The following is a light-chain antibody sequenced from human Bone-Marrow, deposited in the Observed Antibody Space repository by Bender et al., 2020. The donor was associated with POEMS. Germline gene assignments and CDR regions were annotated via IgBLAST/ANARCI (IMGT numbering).Light chain of an antibody. Sequence: QSVLTQPPSASGTPGQRVTISCSGGSSNIGAHAVNWYQHLPGTAPKLLIYSSHRRPSEFPDRFSGSRSGTSASLAISGLQSEDEADYYCAVWDDSLNGWVFGRGTKLTVL. CDR2: SSH. CDR3: AVWDDSLNGWV. CDR1: SSNIGAHA. J-gene: IGLJ3*02. V-gene: IGLV1-44*01.